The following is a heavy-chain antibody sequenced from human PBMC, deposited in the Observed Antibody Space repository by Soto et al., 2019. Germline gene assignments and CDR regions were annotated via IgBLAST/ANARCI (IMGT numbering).Heavy chain of an antibody. CDR3: ARVAAYYDILTGYYPTYYYYMDV. D-gene: IGHD3-9*01. CDR1: GGSISSYY. Sequence: SETLSLTCTVSGGSISSYYWSWIRQPPGKGLEWIGYIYYSGSTNYNPSLKSRVTISVDTSKNQFSLKLSSVTAADTAVYYCARVAAYYDILTGYYPTYYYYMDVWGKGTTVTVSS. V-gene: IGHV4-59*01. CDR2: IYYSGST. J-gene: IGHJ6*03.